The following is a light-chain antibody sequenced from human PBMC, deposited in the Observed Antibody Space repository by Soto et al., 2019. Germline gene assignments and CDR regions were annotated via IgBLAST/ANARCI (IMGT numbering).Light chain of an antibody. Sequence: DIQMTQSPSTLSASVGDRVTITCRASQSISNWLAWYQQKPGKAPNLLIYDASSLESGVPSRFSGSGSGTEFTLTISSLQPDDFATYYCQQYHSYPLTFGGGTKVEIK. CDR3: QQYHSYPLT. CDR2: DAS. CDR1: QSISNW. J-gene: IGKJ4*01. V-gene: IGKV1-5*01.